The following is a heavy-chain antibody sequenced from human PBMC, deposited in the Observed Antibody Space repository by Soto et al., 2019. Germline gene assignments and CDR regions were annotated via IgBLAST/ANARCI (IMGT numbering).Heavy chain of an antibody. D-gene: IGHD2-2*01. CDR2: ISLYSDGT. CDR3: ARIVPGVEAWFGP. CDR1: GYTFSNYG. V-gene: IGHV1-18*01. Sequence: QVQLVQSGGEVKRPGASVKVSCKTSGYTFSNYGITWVRQAPGQPLEWLGWISLYSDGTNYAQKFQGRVSMSTDTSTTTAYMVLRRLRSDDSAVYYCARIVPGVEAWFGPWGQGTLVTVSS. J-gene: IGHJ5*02.